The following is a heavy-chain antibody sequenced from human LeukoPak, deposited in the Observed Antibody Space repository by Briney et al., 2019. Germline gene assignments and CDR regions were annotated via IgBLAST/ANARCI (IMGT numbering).Heavy chain of an antibody. Sequence: KTSETLSLTCTVSGGSISSHYWSWIRQPPGKGLEWIGYIYYDGSTNYNPSLKSRVTVSVDTSKNQFSLKLSSVTAADTAVYYCARHRGGRFSGSYCDYWGQGTLVTVSS. J-gene: IGHJ4*02. CDR1: GGSISSHY. CDR3: ARHRGGRFSGSYCDY. D-gene: IGHD1-26*01. V-gene: IGHV4-59*08. CDR2: IYYDGST.